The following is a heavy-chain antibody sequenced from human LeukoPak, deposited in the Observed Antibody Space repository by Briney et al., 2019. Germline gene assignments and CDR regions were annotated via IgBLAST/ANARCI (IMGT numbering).Heavy chain of an antibody. CDR3: ARPMYYYGSGSPFDY. D-gene: IGHD3-10*01. CDR2: IYYSGST. Sequence: PSETLSLTCTVSGGSISNSNYYWGWIRQPPGKGLEWIGSIYYSGSTYYNPSLKSRVTISVDTSKNQFSLKLSSVTAADTAVYYCARPMYYYGSGSPFDYWGQGTLVTVSS. V-gene: IGHV4-39*01. CDR1: GGSISNSNYY. J-gene: IGHJ4*02.